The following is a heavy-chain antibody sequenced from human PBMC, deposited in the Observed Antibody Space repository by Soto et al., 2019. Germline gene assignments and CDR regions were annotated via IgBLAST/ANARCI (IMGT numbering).Heavy chain of an antibody. CDR2: ISGGGDTT. V-gene: IGHV3-23*01. CDR1: GFTFNNYA. D-gene: IGHD3-10*01. Sequence: EVQLLESGGGLVQPGGSLRLSCAASGFTFNNYAMSWVRQAPGKGLEWVSAISGGGDTTSYADSVKGRFTDSRDGSKNTLYLQMNSLRAEDTAVYYCAKGRGGSGSLTPRVDFWGQGTLVTVSS. CDR3: AKGRGGSGSLTPRVDF. J-gene: IGHJ4*02.